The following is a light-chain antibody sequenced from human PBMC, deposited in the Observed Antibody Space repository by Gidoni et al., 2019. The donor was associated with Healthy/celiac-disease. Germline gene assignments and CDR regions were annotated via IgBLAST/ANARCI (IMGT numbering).Light chain of an antibody. J-gene: IGKJ1*01. Sequence: DIQMTQYPSSLSAAVGDRATITCRASHSISSYLNWYQQKPGKAPKLLIYAASSLKSGVPSRFSGSGSGTDFTLTISSMQAEDFATYYCKQSYRTPLTFGQGTKVEIK. CDR1: HSISSY. CDR3: KQSYRTPLT. CDR2: AAS. V-gene: IGKV1-39*01.